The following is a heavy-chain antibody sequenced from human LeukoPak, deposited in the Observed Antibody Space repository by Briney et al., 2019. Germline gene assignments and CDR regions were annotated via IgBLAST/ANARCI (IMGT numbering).Heavy chain of an antibody. J-gene: IGHJ3*02. V-gene: IGHV3-23*01. CDR1: GFTFSSYA. D-gene: IGHD1-26*01. CDR3: AKDRRVGATRHDAFDI. Sequence: GGSLRLSCAASGFTFSSYAMRWVFQAPGKGLEWVSAITGSGGSTYYADSVKGAVRFSRDTSKITPSVLLPSLRAEDTAVYYCAKDRRVGATRHDAFDIWGQGTMVTVYS. CDR2: ITGSGGST.